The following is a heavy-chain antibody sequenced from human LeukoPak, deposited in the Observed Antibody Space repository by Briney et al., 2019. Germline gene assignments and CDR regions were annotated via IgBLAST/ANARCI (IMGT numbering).Heavy chain of an antibody. D-gene: IGHD2-2*01. V-gene: IGHV1-2*02. J-gene: IGHJ4*02. CDR2: INPNTGDT. CDR3: ARDRIGDCAATSCYLAY. Sequence: ASVTVSFTASVYTFTCYYLHWVRQAPGQGLEWMGWINPNTGDTNYAQKFQGRVTMTRETSITTAYMELSRLRSDDTAVYYCARDRIGDCAATSCYLAYWGQGTLVSASS. CDR1: VYTFTCYY.